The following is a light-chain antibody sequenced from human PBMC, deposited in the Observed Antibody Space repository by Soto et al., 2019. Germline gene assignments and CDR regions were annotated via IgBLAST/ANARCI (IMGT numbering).Light chain of an antibody. J-gene: IGLJ2*01. CDR1: NIGSKS. Sequence: YELTQPPSVSVAPGKTARITCGGNNIGSKSVHWYQQKPGQAPVLVIYYDSDRPSGIPERFSGSNSGNTATLTISRVEAGDEADYYCQVWDSSSDGVFGGGTKVTVL. CDR2: YDS. CDR3: QVWDSSSDGV. V-gene: IGLV3-21*04.